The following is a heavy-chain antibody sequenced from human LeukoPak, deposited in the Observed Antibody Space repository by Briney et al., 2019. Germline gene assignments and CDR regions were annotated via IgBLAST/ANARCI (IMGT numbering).Heavy chain of an antibody. Sequence: GGSLRLSCAASGFTFSSYAMSWVRQAPGKGLEWVSAISGSGGSTYYADSVKGRFTISRDNAKNSLYLQMNSLRAEDTAVYYCARGYCSGGSCYGFDYWGQGTLVTVSS. CDR2: ISGSGGST. CDR1: GFTFSSYA. J-gene: IGHJ4*02. CDR3: ARGYCSGGSCYGFDY. V-gene: IGHV3-23*01. D-gene: IGHD2-15*01.